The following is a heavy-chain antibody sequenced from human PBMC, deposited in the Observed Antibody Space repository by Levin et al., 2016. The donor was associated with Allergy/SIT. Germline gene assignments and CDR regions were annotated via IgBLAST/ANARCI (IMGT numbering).Heavy chain of an antibody. CDR2: ISGGRSST. CDR3: AKSESGGYSQYYYYYGMDV. CDR1: GFTVSSDA. J-gene: IGHJ6*02. D-gene: IGHD3-22*01. Sequence: GGSLRLSCVVSGFTVSSDAMSWVRQAPGKGLEWLSVISGGRSSTHYADSVKGRFTISRDNSKNTLYLQMSSLRADDTAVYYCAKSESGGYSQYYYYYGMDVWGQGTTVTVSS. V-gene: IGHV3-23*01.